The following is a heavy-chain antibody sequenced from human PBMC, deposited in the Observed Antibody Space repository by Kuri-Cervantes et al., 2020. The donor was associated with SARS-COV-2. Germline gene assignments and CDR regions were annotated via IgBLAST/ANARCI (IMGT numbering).Heavy chain of an antibody. CDR1: GGSISSYY. CDR2: IYYSGST. J-gene: IGHJ4*02. V-gene: IGHV4-59*01. Sequence: SETLSLTCTVSGGSISSYYWSWIRQPPGKGLEWIGYIYYSGSTNYNPSLKSRVTISVDTSKNQFSLKLSSVTAADTAVYYCARAWVEMATITFDYWGQGTLVTVSS. CDR3: ARAWVEMATITFDY. D-gene: IGHD5-24*01.